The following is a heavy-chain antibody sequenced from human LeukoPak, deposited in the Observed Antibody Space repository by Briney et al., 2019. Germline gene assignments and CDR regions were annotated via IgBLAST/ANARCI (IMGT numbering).Heavy chain of an antibody. CDR3: VREESGGYFDY. D-gene: IGHD2-8*02. J-gene: IGHJ4*02. V-gene: IGHV1-46*01. Sequence: ASVKVSCKSSGFTFTNYLLHWVRQAPGQGLEWVGRIAPSVDTTNYAQEFRDRVTMTRDTSTNTVYMELRSLRSEDTAVYYCVREESGGYFDYWGQGTLVSVSS. CDR2: IAPSVDTT. CDR1: GFTFTNYL.